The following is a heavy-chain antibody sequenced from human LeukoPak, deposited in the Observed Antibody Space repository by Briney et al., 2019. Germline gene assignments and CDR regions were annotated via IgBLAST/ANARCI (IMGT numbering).Heavy chain of an antibody. Sequence: GGSLRLSCAASGFTFSSYGMNWVRQAPGKGLEWVSFVSIGGSFIYYADSVKGRFTLSRDDAKNSLYLQMNSLTAEDTAEYYCARNKINTVTTGWYFDLWGRGTLVSVSS. D-gene: IGHD4-17*01. CDR1: GFTFSSYG. J-gene: IGHJ2*01. V-gene: IGHV3-21*01. CDR3: ARNKINTVTTGWYFDL. CDR2: VSIGGSFI.